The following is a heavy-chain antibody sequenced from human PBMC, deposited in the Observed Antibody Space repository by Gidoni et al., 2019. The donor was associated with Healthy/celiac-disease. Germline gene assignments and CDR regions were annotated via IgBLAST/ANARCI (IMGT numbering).Heavy chain of an antibody. CDR2: ISDDGSHK. Sequence: QVQLVESWGGVVQPGRSMRLSCAASGFPFLSYGMHWVRQAPGKGLEWGAVISDDGSHKYYADSVKGRFTISRDNSKNTLYLQMNSLRAEDTAVYYCAKDLLAARDGSNYYYGMDVWGQGTTVTVSS. D-gene: IGHD6-6*01. J-gene: IGHJ6*02. CDR3: AKDLLAARDGSNYYYGMDV. V-gene: IGHV3-30*18. CDR1: GFPFLSYG.